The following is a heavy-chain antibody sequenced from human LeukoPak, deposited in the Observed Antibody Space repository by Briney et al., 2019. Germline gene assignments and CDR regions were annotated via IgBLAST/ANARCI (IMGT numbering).Heavy chain of an antibody. J-gene: IGHJ4*02. Sequence: GGSLRLSCAASGFTFDDYAIHWVRQAPGKGLEWVSGISWNSDNIGYADSVRGRFTISRDNSKNTLYLYMNSLRDEDTAIYYCAQDGAWLRFDSWGQGTLVTVSS. V-gene: IGHV3-9*01. CDR3: AQDGAWLRFDS. CDR1: GFTFDDYA. CDR2: ISWNSDNI. D-gene: IGHD5-12*01.